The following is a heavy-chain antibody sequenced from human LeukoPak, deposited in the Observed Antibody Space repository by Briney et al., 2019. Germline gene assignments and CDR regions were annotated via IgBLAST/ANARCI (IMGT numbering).Heavy chain of an antibody. CDR1: GFTFSSYA. J-gene: IGHJ6*02. V-gene: IGHV3-30-3*01. CDR3: ARAGNDFWSGYYAPNYYYYGMDV. CDR2: ISYDGSNK. D-gene: IGHD3-3*01. Sequence: GGSLRLSCAASGFTFSSYAMHWVRQAPGKGLEWVAVISYDGSNKYYADSVKGRFTISRDNSKNTLYLQMNSLRAEDTAVYYCARAGNDFWSGYYAPNYYYYGMDVWGQGTTVTASS.